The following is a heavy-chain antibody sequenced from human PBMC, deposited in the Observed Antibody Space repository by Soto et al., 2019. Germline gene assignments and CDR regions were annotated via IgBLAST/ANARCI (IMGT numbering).Heavy chain of an antibody. V-gene: IGHV1-8*01. CDR2: MNPNSGNT. Sequence: QVQLVQSGAEVKKPGASVKVSCKASGYTFTSYDINWVRQATGQGLEWMGWMNPNSGNTGYAQKFQGRGTRTRTTSMSTADMGLSSLRSEDTAVYYCARGRTTLATQYGMDVWGHGTTVTVSS. J-gene: IGHJ6*02. CDR3: ARGRTTLATQYGMDV. CDR1: GYTFTSYD. D-gene: IGHD4-17*01.